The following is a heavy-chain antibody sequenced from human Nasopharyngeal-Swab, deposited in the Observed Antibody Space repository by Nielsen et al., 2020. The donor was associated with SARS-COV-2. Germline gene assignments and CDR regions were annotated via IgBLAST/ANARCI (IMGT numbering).Heavy chain of an antibody. CDR3: ARGRYYYGSGSYYNGV. D-gene: IGHD3-10*01. V-gene: IGHV4-31*03. CDR1: GGSISSGGYY. J-gene: IGHJ4*02. CDR2: IYYSGST. Sequence: SETLSLTCTVSGGSISSGGYYWSWIRQHPGKGLEWIGYIYYSGSTYYNPSLKSRVTISVDTSKNQFSLKLSSVTAADTAVYYCARGRYYYGSGSYYNGVWGQGTLVTVSS.